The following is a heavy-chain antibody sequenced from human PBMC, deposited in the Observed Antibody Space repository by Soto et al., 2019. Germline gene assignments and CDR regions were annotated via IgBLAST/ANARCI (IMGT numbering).Heavy chain of an antibody. CDR1: GFTFSSYA. V-gene: IGHV3-23*01. CDR3: VRKNPGTRPFDY. CDR2: ISGSGGST. J-gene: IGHJ4*01. Sequence: GGSLRLSCAASGFTFSSYAMSWVRQAPGKGLEWVSAISGSGGSTYYADSVKGRFTISRDNSKNTLYLQMNSLRAEDTALYYCVRKNPGTRPFDYWGQGTLVTVSS.